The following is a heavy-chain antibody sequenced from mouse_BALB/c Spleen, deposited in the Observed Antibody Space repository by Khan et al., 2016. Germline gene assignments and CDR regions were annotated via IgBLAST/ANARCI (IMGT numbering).Heavy chain of an antibody. CDR3: ARTGSYPYYAMGY. Sequence: QIQLVQSGPELKKPGETVKISCKASEYTFTNYGMNWVKQAPGKGLKWMGWINTNTGEPTYAEEFKGRLAFSLEASASTAYLQINNLKNEDSATYFCARTGSYPYYAMGYWDQGTSVTVSS. CDR1: EYTFTNYG. D-gene: IGHD1-1*02. J-gene: IGHJ4*01. V-gene: IGHV9-3*02. CDR2: INTNTGEP.